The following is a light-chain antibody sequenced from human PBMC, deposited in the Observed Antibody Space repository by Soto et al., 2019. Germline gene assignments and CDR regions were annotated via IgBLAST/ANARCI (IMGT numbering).Light chain of an antibody. Sequence: QSVLTQPPSVSGTPGQRVTISCSGSSSNIGSNTVNWYQQVPGTAPKLLIYSNNQRPSGVPDRFSGSKSGTSASLAISGLQSEDEADYYCAAWDDRLNGPVFGGGTKLTVL. CDR3: AAWDDRLNGPV. CDR1: SSNIGSNT. CDR2: SNN. V-gene: IGLV1-44*01. J-gene: IGLJ3*02.